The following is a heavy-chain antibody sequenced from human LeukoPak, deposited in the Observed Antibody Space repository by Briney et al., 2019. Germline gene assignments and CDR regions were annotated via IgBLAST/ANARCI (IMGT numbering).Heavy chain of an antibody. Sequence: SETLSLTCTVSGYSISSGYYWGWIRQPPGKGLEWIGCIYHSGSTYYNPSLKSRVTISVDTSKNQFSLKLSSVTAADTAVYYCASTGYIADYWGQGTLVTVSS. CDR3: ASTGYIADY. J-gene: IGHJ4*02. CDR2: IYHSGST. D-gene: IGHD5-18*01. V-gene: IGHV4-38-2*02. CDR1: GYSISSGYY.